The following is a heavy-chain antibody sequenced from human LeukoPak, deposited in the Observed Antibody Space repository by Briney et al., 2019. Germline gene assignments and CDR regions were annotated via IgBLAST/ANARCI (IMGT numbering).Heavy chain of an antibody. CDR2: ISYDGSNK. Sequence: GRSLRLSCVGSGFTFSAYGMHWVRQAPGKGLEWLAVISYDGSNKYYADSVKGRFTISRDNSKNTLYLQMTSLRAEDTAVYSCSKDHKWELDYDYYGVDVWGQGTTVTVSS. CDR3: SKDHKWELDYDYYGVDV. CDR1: GFTFSAYG. J-gene: IGHJ6*02. V-gene: IGHV3-30*18. D-gene: IGHD1-26*01.